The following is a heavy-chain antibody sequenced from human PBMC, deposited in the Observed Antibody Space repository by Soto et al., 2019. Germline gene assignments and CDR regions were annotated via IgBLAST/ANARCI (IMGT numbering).Heavy chain of an antibody. Sequence: QLQLVQSGAEVREPGSSVKVSCKASGGTFSSYTVIWVRQAPGQGLEWMGGITPTLNIAKYAEKFQGRVTITTDESTSTVNMHLSSLRSEDTSAYFCARGYYSGSNPSSVDYWGQGTLVAVSS. CDR2: ITPTLNIA. CDR3: ARGYYSGSNPSSVDY. V-gene: IGHV1-69*05. D-gene: IGHD1-26*01. J-gene: IGHJ4*02. CDR1: GGTFSSYT.